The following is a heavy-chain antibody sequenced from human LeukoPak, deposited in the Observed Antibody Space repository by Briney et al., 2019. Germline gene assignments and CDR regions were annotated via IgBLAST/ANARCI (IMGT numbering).Heavy chain of an antibody. J-gene: IGHJ4*02. CDR2: IIPILGIA. CDR3: ARDKDSGYDSPFDY. V-gene: IGHV1-69*04. CDR1: GGTFSSYT. D-gene: IGHD5-12*01. Sequence: GASVKVSCKASGGTFSSYTFSWVRQAPGQGLEWMGRIIPILGIANYAQKFQGRVTITADKSTSTAYMELSSLRSEDTAVYYCARDKDSGYDSPFDYWGQGTLVTVSS.